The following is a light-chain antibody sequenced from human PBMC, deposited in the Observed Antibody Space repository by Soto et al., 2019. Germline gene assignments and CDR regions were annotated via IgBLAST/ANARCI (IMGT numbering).Light chain of an antibody. CDR3: QSYDSSLDAGV. CDR1: SSNIGADYD. J-gene: IGLJ3*02. CDR2: GNI. Sequence: QSVLTQPPSVSGAPGQRVTISCTGSSSNIGADYDVHWYQQVPGTAPKLLIYGNINRPSGIPDRFSGSKSGTSASLAITGLQAEDEADYHCQSYDSSLDAGVFGGGTKVTVL. V-gene: IGLV1-40*01.